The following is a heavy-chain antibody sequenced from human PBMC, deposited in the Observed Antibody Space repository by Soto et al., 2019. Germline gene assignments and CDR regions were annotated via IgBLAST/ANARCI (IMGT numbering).Heavy chain of an antibody. D-gene: IGHD3-3*01. CDR3: ARGGHDSWSGPFDY. Sequence: PSETLSLTCAVSGVSISSSNWWSWVRQPPGKGLEWIGEIYHSGSTNYNPSLKSRVTISVDKSKNQFSLKLSSVTAADTAVYYCARGGHDSWSGPFDYGGQGTPVTVS. CDR1: GVSISSSNW. CDR2: IYHSGST. V-gene: IGHV4-4*02. J-gene: IGHJ4*02.